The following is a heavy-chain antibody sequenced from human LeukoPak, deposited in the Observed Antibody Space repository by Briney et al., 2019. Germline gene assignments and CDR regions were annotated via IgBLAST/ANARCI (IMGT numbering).Heavy chain of an antibody. D-gene: IGHD3-10*01. CDR2: IYYTGNT. J-gene: IGHJ4*02. V-gene: IGHV4-59*08. Sequence: PSETLSLTCTVSGGSISSYYWSWIRQPPGKGLEWIGYIYYTGNTNYNPSLQNRVTISLNTSKNQFSLKLTSVTAADTAVYYCARPNGSGSNYYFDNWGQGILVTVSS. CDR1: GGSISSYY. CDR3: ARPNGSGSNYYFDN.